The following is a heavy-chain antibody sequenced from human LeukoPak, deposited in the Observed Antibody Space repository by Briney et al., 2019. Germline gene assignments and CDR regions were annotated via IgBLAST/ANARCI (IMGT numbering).Heavy chain of an antibody. V-gene: IGHV3-23*01. CDR3: VKSRATGTSRSLDY. CDR2: ISDGGGST. CDR1: EFSFSSYA. J-gene: IGHJ4*02. D-gene: IGHD3-3*01. Sequence: PGGSLRLSCAASEFSFSSYAMSWVRQAPGKGLEWVSIISDGGGSTYYSDSVKGRFTISRDNSKNTLYLQMNSLRAEDTAVYYCVKSRATGTSRSLDYWGQGTLVTVSS.